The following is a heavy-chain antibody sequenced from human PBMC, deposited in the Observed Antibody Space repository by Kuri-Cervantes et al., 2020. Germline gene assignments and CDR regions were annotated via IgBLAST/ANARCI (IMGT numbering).Heavy chain of an antibody. J-gene: IGHJ3*02. CDR1: GYSFTSYW. Sequence: GGSLRLSCKGSGYSFTSYWIGWVRQMPGKGLEWMGIILPGDSDTRYSPSFQGQVIISVDKSISTAYLQWSSLKASDTAMYYCARLYSLGNAFDIWGQGTMVTVSS. CDR2: ILPGDSDT. V-gene: IGHV5-51*01. CDR3: ARLYSLGNAFDI. D-gene: IGHD4-11*01.